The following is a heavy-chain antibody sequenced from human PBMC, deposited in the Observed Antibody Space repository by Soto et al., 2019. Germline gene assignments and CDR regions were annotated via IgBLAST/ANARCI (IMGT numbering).Heavy chain of an antibody. CDR1: GFTFSGSA. CDR3: TSDSSGWYEARYYYYGMDV. D-gene: IGHD6-19*01. V-gene: IGHV3-73*01. J-gene: IGHJ6*02. Sequence: GGSLRLSCAASGFTFSGSAMHWVRQASGKGLEWVGRIRSKANSYATAYAASVKGRFTISRDDSKNTAYLQMNSLKTEDMAVYYCTSDSSGWYEARYYYYGMDVWGQGTTVTVSS. CDR2: IRSKANSYAT.